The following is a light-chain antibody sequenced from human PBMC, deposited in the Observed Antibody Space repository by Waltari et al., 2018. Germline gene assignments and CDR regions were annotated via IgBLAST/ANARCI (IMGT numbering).Light chain of an antibody. J-gene: IGLJ3*02. CDR3: ASWDDSLSVGV. Sequence: QSVLTQPPSASGTPGQRVTLSCSGSISNLGTNYVYMYQQFPGTAPKLLIQRNNQRPSGVPDRFSGSKSGTSASLAISGLRSEDEADYYCASWDDSLSVGVFGGGTKLTVL. CDR2: RNN. V-gene: IGLV1-47*01. CDR1: ISNLGTNY.